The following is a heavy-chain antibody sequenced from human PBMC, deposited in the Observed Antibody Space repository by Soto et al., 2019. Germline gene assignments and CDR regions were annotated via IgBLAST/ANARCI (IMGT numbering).Heavy chain of an antibody. CDR3: ARDRAFLRITMVRGEEKYYYYYYGMDV. D-gene: IGHD3-10*01. Sequence: PSETLSLTCRVSGGSINSRSYSWGWIRQPPGKGLEWIGTFYNNENPNYNPSLKSRVTISVDKSKNQFSLKLSSVTAADTAVYYCARDRAFLRITMVRGEEKYYYYYYGMDVWGQGTTVTVSS. V-gene: IGHV4-39*07. CDR1: GGSINSRSYS. CDR2: FYNNENP. J-gene: IGHJ6*02.